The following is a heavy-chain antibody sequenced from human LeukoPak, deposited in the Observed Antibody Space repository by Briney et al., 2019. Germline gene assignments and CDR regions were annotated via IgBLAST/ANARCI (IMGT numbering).Heavy chain of an antibody. CDR2: IHYSGST. D-gene: IGHD6-19*01. Sequence: PSETLSLTCTVSGGSISSYYWSWIRQPPGKGLEWVGYIHYSGSTNYYPSLKSRVTISVDTSKNRFSLKLSSVTAADAAVYYCARGVAVAGTLVAFDIWGQGTMVTVSS. V-gene: IGHV4-59*01. J-gene: IGHJ3*02. CDR3: ARGVAVAGTLVAFDI. CDR1: GGSISSYY.